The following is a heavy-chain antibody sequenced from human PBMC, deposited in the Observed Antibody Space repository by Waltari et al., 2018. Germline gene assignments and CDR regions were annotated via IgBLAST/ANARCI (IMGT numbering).Heavy chain of an antibody. D-gene: IGHD4-17*01. J-gene: IGHJ4*02. CDR2: IDWNGGST. CDR3: ARAWDYGDFDY. CDR1: FDDYG. V-gene: IGHV3-20*01. Sequence: FDDYGMSLVRQAPGKGLEWVSGIDWNGGSTGYADSVKVRFTISRDNAKNSLYLQMNSLRAEDTALYNCARAWDYGDFDYWGQGTLVTVSS.